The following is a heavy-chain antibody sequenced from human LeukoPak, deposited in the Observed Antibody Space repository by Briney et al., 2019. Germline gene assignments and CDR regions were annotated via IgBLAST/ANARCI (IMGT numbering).Heavy chain of an antibody. Sequence: SQTLSLTCTVSGGSISSGSYYWSWIRQPAGKGLEWIGRIYTSGSTNYNPSLKSRVTISVDTSKNQFSLKLSSVTAADTAVYYCARNPYYYDSSGLIDYWGQGTLDTVSS. CDR3: ARNPYYYDSSGLIDY. V-gene: IGHV4-61*02. CDR2: IYTSGST. D-gene: IGHD3-22*01. CDR1: GGSISSGSYY. J-gene: IGHJ4*02.